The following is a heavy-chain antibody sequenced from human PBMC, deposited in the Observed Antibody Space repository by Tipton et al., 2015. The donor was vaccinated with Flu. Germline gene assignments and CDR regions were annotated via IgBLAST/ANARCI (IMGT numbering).Heavy chain of an antibody. V-gene: IGHV4-59*12. Sequence: TLSLTCTVSGEPISDYYWSWIRQSPGKGLEYIGDIYYTGSTTYNPSLKSRVTMSVDTSKNQFSLRLTSVTSADTAVYCCARGSGSGTDVTFYFWGQGTLVTVSS. D-gene: IGHD3-10*01. CDR1: GEPISDYY. CDR2: IYYTGST. CDR3: ARGSGSGTDVTFYF. J-gene: IGHJ4*02.